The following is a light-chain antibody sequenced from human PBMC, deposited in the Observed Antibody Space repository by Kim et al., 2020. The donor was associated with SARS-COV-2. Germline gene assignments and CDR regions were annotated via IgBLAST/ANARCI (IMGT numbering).Light chain of an antibody. CDR2: YDS. CDR3: QVWDSSTDHRV. J-gene: IGLJ3*02. Sequence: PGKAARITCGGNNIRSKSVRWYQQKPGQAPVLVIYYDSDRPSGIPERFSGSNSGNTATLTISRVEAGDEADYYCQVWDSSTDHRVFGGGTQLTGL. CDR1: NIRSKS. V-gene: IGLV3-21*04.